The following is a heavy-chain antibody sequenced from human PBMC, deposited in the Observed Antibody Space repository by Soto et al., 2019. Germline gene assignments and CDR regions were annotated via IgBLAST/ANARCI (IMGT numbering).Heavy chain of an antibody. CDR2: INHSGST. J-gene: IGHJ6*03. D-gene: IGHD2-2*01. CDR1: GGSFSDYY. Sequence: PSETLSLTCAVYGGSFSDYYWSWIRQPPGKGLEWIGEINHSGSTNYNPSLKSRVTISVDTSKNQFSLKLSSVTAADTAVYYCARGDIVIVPAARVYYYYMDVWGKGTTVTVSS. V-gene: IGHV4-34*01. CDR3: ARGDIVIVPAARVYYYYMDV.